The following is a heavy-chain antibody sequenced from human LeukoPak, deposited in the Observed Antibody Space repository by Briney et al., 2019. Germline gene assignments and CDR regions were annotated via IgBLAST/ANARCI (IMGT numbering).Heavy chain of an antibody. Sequence: SETQSLTCTVSGGSVSSGSYYWSWIRQPPGKGLEWIGYIYYSGSTNYNPSLKSRVTISVDTSKNQFSLKLSSVTAADTAVYYCAAGRRERTFDYWGQGTLVTVSS. CDR1: GGSVSSGSYY. V-gene: IGHV4-61*01. D-gene: IGHD1-26*01. CDR3: AAGRRERTFDY. J-gene: IGHJ4*02. CDR2: IYYSGST.